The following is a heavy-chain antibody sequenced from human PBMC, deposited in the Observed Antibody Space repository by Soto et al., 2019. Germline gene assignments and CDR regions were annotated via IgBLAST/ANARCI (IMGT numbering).Heavy chain of an antibody. CDR1: GGSISSGGYY. V-gene: IGHV4-31*03. D-gene: IGHD6-13*01. J-gene: IGHJ4*02. CDR2: IYYSGST. Sequence: SETLFLTCTVSGGSISSGGYYWSWIRQHPGKGLEWIGYIYYSGSTYYNPSLKSRVTISVDTSKNQFSLKLSSVTAADTAVYYCARGGSSSSWSTGIDYWGQGTLVTVSP. CDR3: ARGGSSSSWSTGIDY.